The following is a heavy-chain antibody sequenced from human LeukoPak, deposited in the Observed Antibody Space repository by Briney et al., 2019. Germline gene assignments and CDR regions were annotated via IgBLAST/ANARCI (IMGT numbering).Heavy chain of an antibody. V-gene: IGHV3-11*06. J-gene: IGHJ4*02. CDR2: ISGSGSDT. CDR3: ARVGSIAAAGTPDY. D-gene: IGHD6-13*01. Sequence: GGSLRLSCAASGFIFSDYYMTWIGQAPGKGLEGLSNISGSGSDTNYADSVKGRFTTSRDNAKNSLDLQMNSLRAEDTAVYYCARVGSIAAAGTPDYWGQGTLVTVSS. CDR1: GFIFSDYY.